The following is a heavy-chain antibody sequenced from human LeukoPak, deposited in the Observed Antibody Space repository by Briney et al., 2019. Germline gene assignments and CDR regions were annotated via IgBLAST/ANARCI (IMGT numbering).Heavy chain of an antibody. D-gene: IGHD3-22*01. CDR1: GGTFSSYA. CDR3: ARDWSRIVVVNYYYYGMDV. Sequence: SVKVSCKASGGTFSSYAISWVRQAPGQGLEWMGRIIPILGIANYAQKFQGRVTITADKSTSTAYMELSSLRSEDTAVYYCARDWSRIVVVNYYYYGMDVWGKGTRVPVSS. V-gene: IGHV1-69*04. J-gene: IGHJ6*04. CDR2: IIPILGIA.